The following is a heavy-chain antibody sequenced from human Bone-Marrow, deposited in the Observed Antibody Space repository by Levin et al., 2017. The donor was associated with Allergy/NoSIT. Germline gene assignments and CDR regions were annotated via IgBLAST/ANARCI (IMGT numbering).Heavy chain of an antibody. CDR3: ARGLRPGYSSSWFDS. Sequence: ASVKVSCKASGYTFTGYYMHWVRQAPGQGLEWMGWINPNSGGTNYAQKFQGRVTMTTDPSITTAYMELSSLRSDDTAVYYCARGLRPGYSSSWFDSWGQGTLFTVSS. CDR1: GYTFTGYY. CDR2: INPNSGGT. V-gene: IGHV1-2*02. J-gene: IGHJ5*01. D-gene: IGHD6-13*01.